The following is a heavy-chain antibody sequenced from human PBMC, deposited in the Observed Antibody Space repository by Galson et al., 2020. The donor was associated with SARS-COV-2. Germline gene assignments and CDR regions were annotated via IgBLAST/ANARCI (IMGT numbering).Heavy chain of an antibody. CDR1: GYTFTSYG. D-gene: IGHD6-13*01. CDR3: ARDSRAGIAAAGLHPYYYYGMDV. CDR2: IRAYNGNT. J-gene: IGHJ6*02. Sequence: ASVKVSCKASGYTFTSYGISWVRQAPGQGLEWMGWIRAYNGNTNYAQKLQGRVTMTTDTSTSTAYMELRSLRSDDTAVYYCARDSRAGIAAAGLHPYYYYGMDVWGQGTTVTVSS. V-gene: IGHV1-18*01.